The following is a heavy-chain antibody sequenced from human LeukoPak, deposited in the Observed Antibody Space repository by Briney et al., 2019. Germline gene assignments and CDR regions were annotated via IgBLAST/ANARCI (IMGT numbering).Heavy chain of an antibody. CDR1: GFTFNNYT. CDR3: AKKGTVVTPGLYFDY. V-gene: IGHV3-23*01. CDR2: ISINGDRT. Sequence: GGSLRLSCAASGFTFNNYTMRWVRQAPGKGLEWVSTISINGDRTYYADSVKGRFTISRDNSNNTLYLEMNSLGAEDTATYYCAKKGTVVTPGLYFDYWGQGILVTVSS. J-gene: IGHJ4*02. D-gene: IGHD4-23*01.